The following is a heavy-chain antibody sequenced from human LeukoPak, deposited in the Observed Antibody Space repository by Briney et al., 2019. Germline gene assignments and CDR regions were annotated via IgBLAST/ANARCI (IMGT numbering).Heavy chain of an antibody. V-gene: IGHV3-21*01. Sequence: GGSLRLSCAASGFTFSSYSMNWVRQAPGKGLEWVSSISSSSSYIYYADSVKGRFTISRDNAKNSLYLQMNSLRAEDTAVYYCARGTIMITFGGVIASWYFDYWGQGTLVTVSS. D-gene: IGHD3-16*02. CDR1: GFTFSSYS. J-gene: IGHJ4*02. CDR3: ARGTIMITFGGVIASWYFDY. CDR2: ISSSSSYI.